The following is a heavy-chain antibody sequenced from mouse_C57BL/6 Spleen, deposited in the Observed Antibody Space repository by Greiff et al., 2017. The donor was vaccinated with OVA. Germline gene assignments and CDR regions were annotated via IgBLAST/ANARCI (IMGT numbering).Heavy chain of an antibody. CDR2: IDPSDSYT. J-gene: IGHJ3*01. V-gene: IGHV1-69*01. CDR3: ARSRGYYYGSRAWFAY. Sequence: VQLQQPGAELVMPGASVKLSCKASGYTFTSYWMHWVKQRPGQGLEWIGEIDPSDSYTNYNQKFKGKSTLTVDKSSSTAYMQLSSLTSEDSAVYYCARSRGYYYGSRAWFAYWGQGTLVTVSA. CDR1: GYTFTSYW. D-gene: IGHD1-1*01.